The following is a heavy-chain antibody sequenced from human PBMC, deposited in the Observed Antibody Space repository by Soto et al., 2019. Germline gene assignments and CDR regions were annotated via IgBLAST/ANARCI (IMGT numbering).Heavy chain of an antibody. CDR3: ARGTAAGTGRYYYYYGMDV. CDR2: IIPIFGTA. V-gene: IGHV1-69*13. Sequence: ASVKVSCKASGGTFSSYAISWVRQAPGQGLEWMGGIIPIFGTANYAQKFQGRVTITADESTSTAYMELSSLRSEDTAMYYCARGTAAGTGRYYYYYGMDVWGQGTTVTVS. CDR1: GGTFSSYA. D-gene: IGHD6-13*01. J-gene: IGHJ6*02.